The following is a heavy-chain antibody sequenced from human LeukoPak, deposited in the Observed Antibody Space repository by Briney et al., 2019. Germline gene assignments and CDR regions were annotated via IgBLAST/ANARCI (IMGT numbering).Heavy chain of an antibody. D-gene: IGHD5-24*01. J-gene: IGHJ4*02. V-gene: IGHV4-39*01. CDR3: ARPPATAIEMATTTDFDY. CDR1: GGSISSSSYY. Sequence: SETLSLTCTVSGGSISSSSYYWGWNRQPQGKGLKWIGSIYYSGSTYYNPSPKSRVTISVATSTNQFSLKLSSVTAADTAVYYCARPPATAIEMATTTDFDYWGQGTLVTVSS. CDR2: IYYSGST.